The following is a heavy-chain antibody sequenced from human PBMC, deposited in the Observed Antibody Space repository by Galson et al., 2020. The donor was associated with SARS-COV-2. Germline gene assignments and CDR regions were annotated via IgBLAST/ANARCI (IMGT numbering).Heavy chain of an antibody. J-gene: IGHJ5*02. CDR3: STSTAFRDYGDYVSWFDP. CDR1: GYTLTELS. Sequence: ASVTDSCKVYGYTLTELSMHWVRQAPGKGLEWMGGFDPEDGETIYAQKFQGRVTMTEDTSTDTAYMELSSLRSEDTAVYYCSTSTAFRDYGDYVSWFDPWGQGTLVTFSS. V-gene: IGHV1-24*01. D-gene: IGHD4-17*01. CDR2: FDPEDGET.